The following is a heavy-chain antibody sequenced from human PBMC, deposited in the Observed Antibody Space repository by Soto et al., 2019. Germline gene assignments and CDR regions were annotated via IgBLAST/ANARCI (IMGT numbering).Heavy chain of an antibody. D-gene: IGHD6-13*01. Sequence: QVQLVQSGAEVKKPGSSVKVSCKASGYTFTGYYMHWVRQAPGQGLEWMGWINPNSGSTNYAQKFQGWVTMTRDTYISTAYMELSRLRSDDTAVYFCARDLAYIAAAGDYYYYGMDVWGEGTTVTVSS. CDR2: INPNSGST. V-gene: IGHV1-2*04. J-gene: IGHJ6*04. CDR3: ARDLAYIAAAGDYYYYGMDV. CDR1: GYTFTGYY.